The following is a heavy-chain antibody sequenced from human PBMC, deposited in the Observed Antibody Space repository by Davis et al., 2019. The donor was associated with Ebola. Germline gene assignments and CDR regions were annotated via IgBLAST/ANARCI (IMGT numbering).Heavy chain of an antibody. J-gene: IGHJ5*02. CDR1: GGSVSSGSYY. V-gene: IGHV4-61*01. D-gene: IGHD3-10*01. Sequence: PGGSLRLSCTVSGGSVSSGSYYWSWIRQPPGKGLEWIGYIYYSGSTNYNPSLKSRVTISVDTSKNQFSLKLSSVTAADTAVYYCARAGAHYYGDNWFDPWGQGTLVTVSS. CDR3: ARAGAHYYGDNWFDP. CDR2: IYYSGST.